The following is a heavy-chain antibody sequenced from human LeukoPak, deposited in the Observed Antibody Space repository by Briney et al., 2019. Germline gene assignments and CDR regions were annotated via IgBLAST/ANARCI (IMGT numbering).Heavy chain of an antibody. Sequence: GGSLRLSCAASGFTFSSYEMNWVRQAPGKGLEWVSYISSSGSTIYYADSVQGRFTISRDNAKNSLYLQMNSLRAEDTAVYYCARDGYTQSGGDYWGQGPLVTVSS. CDR2: ISSSGSTI. CDR1: GFTFSSYE. J-gene: IGHJ4*02. CDR3: ARDGYTQSGGDY. V-gene: IGHV3-48*03. D-gene: IGHD5-24*01.